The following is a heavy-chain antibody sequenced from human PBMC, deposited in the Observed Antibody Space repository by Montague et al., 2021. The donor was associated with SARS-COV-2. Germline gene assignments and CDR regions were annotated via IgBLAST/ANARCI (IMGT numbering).Heavy chain of an antibody. J-gene: IGHJ3*02. V-gene: IGHV4-59*02. CDR1: GASVSSSD. Sequence: SETLSLTCTVSGASVSSSDWGWIRQSPGKGLEWIGYFYSVGSTDYNPSLKSRVTISRDTSKNQFSLKVGSVTAADTAIYYCARETMTADAFDIWGQGTMVTVSS. D-gene: IGHD1-14*01. CDR2: FYSVGST. CDR3: ARETMTADAFDI.